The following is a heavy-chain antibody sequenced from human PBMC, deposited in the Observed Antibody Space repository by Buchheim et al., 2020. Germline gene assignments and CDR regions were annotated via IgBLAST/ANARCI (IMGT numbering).Heavy chain of an antibody. Sequence: EVQLLESGGGLVQPGGSLRLSCAASGFTFKNYAMSWVRQTPGRGLDWVSVISGGGDTTYYADSVKGRFSISRDNSKNTVYLEMNNLRAEDTAVYYCAKLLWGEWHIYYYGMDVWGQETT. J-gene: IGHJ6*02. D-gene: IGHD3-16*01. CDR3: AKLLWGEWHIYYYGMDV. CDR2: ISGGGDTT. V-gene: IGHV3-23*01. CDR1: GFTFKNYA.